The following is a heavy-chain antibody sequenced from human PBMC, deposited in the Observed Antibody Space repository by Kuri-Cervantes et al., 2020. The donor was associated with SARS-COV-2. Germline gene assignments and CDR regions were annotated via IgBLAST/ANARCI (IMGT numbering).Heavy chain of an antibody. CDR1: GFAFSKYT. CDR2: ISGSGSYK. J-gene: IGHJ6*03. CDR3: ARDLTLSSGGYYYYYYMDV. D-gene: IGHD6-6*01. Sequence: GGSLRLSCVGSGFAFSKYTMNWVRQAPGKALEWVSSISGSGSYKYYADSVKGRFTISRDNSKNTLYLQMNSLRAEDTAVYYCARDLTLSSGGYYYYYYMDVWGKGTTVTVSS. V-gene: IGHV3-21*01.